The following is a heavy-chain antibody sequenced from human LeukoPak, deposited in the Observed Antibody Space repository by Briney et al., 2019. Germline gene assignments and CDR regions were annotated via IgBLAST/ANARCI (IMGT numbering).Heavy chain of an antibody. Sequence: PSETLSLTCTVSGGSISSGGYYWSWIRQHPGKGLEWIGYIYYSGSTYYNPSLKCRVTISVDTSKNQFSLKLSSVTAADTAVYYCARDRDYDSSGYYGTFDYWGQGTLVTVSS. CDR1: GGSISSGGYY. V-gene: IGHV4-31*03. J-gene: IGHJ4*02. CDR3: ARDRDYDSSGYYGTFDY. CDR2: IYYSGST. D-gene: IGHD3-22*01.